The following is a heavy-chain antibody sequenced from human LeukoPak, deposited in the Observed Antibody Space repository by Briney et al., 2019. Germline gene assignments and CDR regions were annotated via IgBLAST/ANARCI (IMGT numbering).Heavy chain of an antibody. D-gene: IGHD3-10*01. Sequence: HSGGSLRLSCAASGFTFSSYAMHWVRQAPGKGLEWVAVISYDGSNKYYADSVKGRFTISRDNSKNTLYLQMNSLRAEDTAVYYCARDSRRYYYGSGNTYFDYWGQGTLVTVSS. CDR2: ISYDGSNK. CDR1: GFTFSSYA. CDR3: ARDSRRYYYGSGNTYFDY. V-gene: IGHV3-30*04. J-gene: IGHJ4*02.